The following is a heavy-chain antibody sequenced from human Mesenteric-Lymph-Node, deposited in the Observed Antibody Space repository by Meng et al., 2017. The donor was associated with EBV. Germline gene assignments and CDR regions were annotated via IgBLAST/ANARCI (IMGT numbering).Heavy chain of an antibody. J-gene: IGHJ5*02. CDR2: VSHGRST. D-gene: IGHD3-16*01. Sequence: HVQSLHSGAMLVKPSETLALAFSFCGKSFNVYFWTRIRQPPGKGLEWIGEVSHGRSTIYNPSLESRVTISVDTSKNQFSLKVTSVTAADTAVYYCATVGTYASNIDPWGQGTLVTVSS. CDR3: ATVGTYASNIDP. CDR1: GKSFNVYF. V-gene: IGHV4-34*02.